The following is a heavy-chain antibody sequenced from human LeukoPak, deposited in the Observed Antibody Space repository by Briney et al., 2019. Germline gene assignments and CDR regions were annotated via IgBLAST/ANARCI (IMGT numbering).Heavy chain of an antibody. D-gene: IGHD5-12*01. J-gene: IGHJ4*02. CDR2: IHYSGST. CDR1: GGSINSYF. Sequence: PSETLSLTCSVSGGSINSYFWSWIRQPPGKGLEWIGYIHYSGSTNYNPSLKSRVTISVDTSKNQFSLRLSSVTAADTAVYYCARVSGYDWESFYDYWGQGTLVTVSS. CDR3: ARVSGYDWESFYDY. V-gene: IGHV4-59*01.